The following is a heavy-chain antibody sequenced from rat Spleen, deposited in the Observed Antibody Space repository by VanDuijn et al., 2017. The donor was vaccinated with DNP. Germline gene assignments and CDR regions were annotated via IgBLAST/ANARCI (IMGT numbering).Heavy chain of an antibody. Sequence: QVQLQQSGAELAKPGSSVKISCKASGYTFTSYYISWIKQTTGQGLEYIGYINTGSGGTNYNEKFKGKATLTVDKSSSTAFMQLSSLTPDDSAVYYCATHSFTPGITTPFGYWGQGTLVTVSS. CDR3: ATHSFTPGITTPFGY. D-gene: IGHD1-4*01. J-gene: IGHJ3*01. V-gene: IGHV1-43*01. CDR2: INTGSGGT. CDR1: GYTFTSYY.